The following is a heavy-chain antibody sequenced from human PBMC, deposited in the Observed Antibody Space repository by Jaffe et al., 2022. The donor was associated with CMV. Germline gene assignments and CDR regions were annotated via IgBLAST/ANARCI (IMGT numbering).Heavy chain of an antibody. D-gene: IGHD6-13*01. Sequence: QVQLVQSGAEVKKPGASVKVSCKASGYTFTDYYIHWLRQAPGQGLEWMGLINSNDGYIEYAQTFQGRVTLSRDTSVSTAYMELSSLTSDDTAVYYCARDRIIAAGKEDFDYWGQGSLVTVSA. J-gene: IGHJ4*02. CDR1: GYTFTDYY. CDR3: ARDRIIAAGKEDFDY. CDR2: INSNDGYI. V-gene: IGHV1-2*02.